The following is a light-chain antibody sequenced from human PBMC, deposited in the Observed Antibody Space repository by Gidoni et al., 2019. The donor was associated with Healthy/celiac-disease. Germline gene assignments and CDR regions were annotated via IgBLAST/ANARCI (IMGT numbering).Light chain of an antibody. V-gene: IGKV3-11*01. CDR1: PSVSSY. CDR2: DAS. Sequence: EIVLTQSPATLSLSPGERATLSCRASPSVSSYLAWYQQKPGQAPRLLIYDASNRATGITARFSGRGAGTDVTLTISSLEPEDFAVYYCQQRSNWPPTGTFGQGTKVEIK. J-gene: IGKJ1*01. CDR3: QQRSNWPPTGT.